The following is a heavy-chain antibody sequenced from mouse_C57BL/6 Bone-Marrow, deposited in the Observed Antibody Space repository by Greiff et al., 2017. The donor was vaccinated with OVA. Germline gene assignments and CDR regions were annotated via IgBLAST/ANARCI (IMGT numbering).Heavy chain of an antibody. Sequence: VQLQQSGAELVRPGSSVKMSCKTSGYTFTSYGINWVKQRPGQGLEWIGYIYIGNGYTEYNEKFKGKATLTSDTSCSTAYMQLSSLTSEDSAIYFGAGGTTVPVESFDDWGQGTTLTVSS. CDR3: AGGTTVPVESFDD. D-gene: IGHD1-1*01. V-gene: IGHV1-58*01. J-gene: IGHJ2*01. CDR1: GYTFTSYG. CDR2: IYIGNGYT.